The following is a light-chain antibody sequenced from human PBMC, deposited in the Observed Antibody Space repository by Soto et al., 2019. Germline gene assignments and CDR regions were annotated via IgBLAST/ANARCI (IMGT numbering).Light chain of an antibody. CDR2: KAS. J-gene: IGKJ1*01. CDR3: QQYNSYRWT. CDR1: QSISSW. Sequence: DIQMTQSPSTLSASVGDRVTITCRASQSISSWLAWNQQKPGKAPKLLIYKASSLESGVPSRFSGSGSGTEFTLTISSLQPDDFATYYCQQYNSYRWTFGQGTKV. V-gene: IGKV1-5*03.